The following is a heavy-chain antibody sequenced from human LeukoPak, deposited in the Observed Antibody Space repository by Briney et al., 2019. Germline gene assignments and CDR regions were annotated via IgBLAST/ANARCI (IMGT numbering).Heavy chain of an antibody. V-gene: IGHV4-4*07. D-gene: IGHD1-20*01. CDR1: GGFISSYY. J-gene: IGHJ4*02. CDR2: IYTSGGT. Sequence: SETLSLTCTVSGGFISSYYWSWIRQPAGKGLEWIGRIYTSGGTNYNSSLKSRVTMSVDTSKNQFSLKLSSVTAADTAVFYCARGVGDAHNFHFDYWGQGTLVTVSS. CDR3: ARGVGDAHNFHFDY.